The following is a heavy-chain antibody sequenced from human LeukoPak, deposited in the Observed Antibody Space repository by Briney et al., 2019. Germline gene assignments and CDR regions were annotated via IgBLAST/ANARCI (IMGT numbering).Heavy chain of an antibody. CDR1: GYTFTNYD. D-gene: IGHD3-3*01. V-gene: IGHV1-8*01. CDR2: MNPNSGNT. CDR3: ARVNNDFWSGYYSFDY. Sequence: ASVKVSCKASGYTFTNYDINWVRQATGQGLEWMGWMNPNSGNTGYAQKFQGRVTMTRNTSTSTAYMELTSLRSEDTAVYYCARVNNDFWSGYYSFDYWGQGALVTFSS. J-gene: IGHJ4*02.